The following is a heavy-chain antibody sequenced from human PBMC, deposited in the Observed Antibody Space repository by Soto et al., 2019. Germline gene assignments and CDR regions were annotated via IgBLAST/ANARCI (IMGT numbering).Heavy chain of an antibody. V-gene: IGHV6-1*01. Sequence: PSQTLSLTCVISGNNVSANSAGWNWIRQSPSRGLEWLGRTYYRSKWNNDYAASVKGRITVNPDTSKNQFSLQLNSVTPEDTGMYYCARNSWNAPPAFDFWGQGIQVTVSS. CDR2: TYYRSKWNN. J-gene: IGHJ4*02. CDR1: GNNVSANSAG. CDR3: ARNSWNAPPAFDF. D-gene: IGHD1-1*01.